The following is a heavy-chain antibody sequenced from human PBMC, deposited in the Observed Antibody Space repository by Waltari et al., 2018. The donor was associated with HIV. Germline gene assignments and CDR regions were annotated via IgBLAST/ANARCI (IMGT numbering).Heavy chain of an antibody. CDR1: GFTFPNYL. V-gene: IGHV3-7*01. CDR2: IKDDGSEK. Sequence: EVQLMESGGGLVQSGGSLRLSCPASGFTFPNYLMSWVRQTPGKGLEWVAYIKDDGSEKYYMGSVKGRFTISRDNAKNSMFLQMNSLRAEDTAVYYCARIGTFPHNYAIDFWGQGTTVTVSS. J-gene: IGHJ6*02. CDR3: ARIGTFPHNYAIDF. D-gene: IGHD1-26*01.